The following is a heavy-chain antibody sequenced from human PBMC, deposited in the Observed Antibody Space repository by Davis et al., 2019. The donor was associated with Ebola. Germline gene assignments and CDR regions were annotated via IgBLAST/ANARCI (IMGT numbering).Heavy chain of an antibody. D-gene: IGHD2-15*01. CDR2: IRSKANSYAT. CDR3: TRRDCSGGSCYIH. J-gene: IGHJ4*02. V-gene: IGHV3-73*01. Sequence: GGSLRLSCAASGFTFSGSAMHWVRQASGKGLEWVDRIRSKANSYATAYAASVKGRFTISRDDSKNTAYLQMNSLKTEDTAVYYCTRRDCSGGSCYIHWGQGTLVTVSS. CDR1: GFTFSGSA.